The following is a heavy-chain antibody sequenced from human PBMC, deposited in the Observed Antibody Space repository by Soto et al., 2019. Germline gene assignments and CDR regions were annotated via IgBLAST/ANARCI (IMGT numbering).Heavy chain of an antibody. CDR3: VKDRAGYGSGSYSGTLDY. CDR1: GFTFSSYA. D-gene: IGHD3-10*01. CDR2: ISSNGGST. J-gene: IGHJ4*02. V-gene: IGHV3-64D*06. Sequence: PGGSLRLSCSASGFTFSSYAMHWVRQAPGKGLEYVSAISSNGGSTYYADSVKGRFTISRDNSKNTLYLQMSSLRAEDTAVYYCVKDRAGYGSGSYSGTLDYWGQGTLVTVSS.